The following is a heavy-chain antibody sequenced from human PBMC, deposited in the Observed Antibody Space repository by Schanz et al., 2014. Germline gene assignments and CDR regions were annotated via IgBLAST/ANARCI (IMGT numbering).Heavy chain of an antibody. Sequence: QVQLVQSGAEVKKPGSSVKVSCKASGGTFSSDTFSWVRQAPGQGLEWMGRIVPIAGITNYAQRFQGRVTITADKSSDTAYMELSSLRSEDTAVYYCARGPIPIQGVPMDFWGQGTLVTVSS. CDR3: ARGPIPIQGVPMDF. CDR1: GGTFSSDT. J-gene: IGHJ4*02. CDR2: IVPIAGIT. D-gene: IGHD3-10*01. V-gene: IGHV1-69*02.